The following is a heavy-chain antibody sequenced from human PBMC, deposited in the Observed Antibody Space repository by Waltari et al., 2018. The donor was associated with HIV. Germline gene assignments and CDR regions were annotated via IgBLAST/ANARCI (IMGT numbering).Heavy chain of an antibody. CDR1: GGSISSGSYF. V-gene: IGHV4-61*02. J-gene: IGHJ3*02. D-gene: IGHD3-3*01. Sequence: QVQLQESGPGLVKPSQTLSLTCSVSGGSISSGSYFRSWFRQPAGKGLEWIGRLYTRGSTNYNPSLKSRVTISGDTSKNQLSLKLRSVTAADTAGYYCARERVTTFGVVIVYEGFDIWGQGTKVIVSS. CDR2: LYTRGST. CDR3: ARERVTTFGVVIVYEGFDI.